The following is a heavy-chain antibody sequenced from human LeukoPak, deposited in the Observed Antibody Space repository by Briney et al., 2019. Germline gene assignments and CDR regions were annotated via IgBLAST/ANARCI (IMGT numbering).Heavy chain of an antibody. J-gene: IGHJ4*02. CDR2: INHSGST. CDR3: ARQNFWSGYVDY. Sequence: SETLSLTCAVYGGSFSGYYWSWIRQPPGKGLEWIGEINHSGSTNYNPSLKSRVTISVDTSKNQSSLKLSSVTAADTAVYYCARQNFWSGYVDYWGQGTLVTVSS. D-gene: IGHD3-3*01. V-gene: IGHV4-34*01. CDR1: GGSFSGYY.